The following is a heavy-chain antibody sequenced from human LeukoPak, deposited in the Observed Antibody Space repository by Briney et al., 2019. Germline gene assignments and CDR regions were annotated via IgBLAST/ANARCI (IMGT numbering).Heavy chain of an antibody. J-gene: IGHJ6*03. CDR3: AGGSDHRYYYYMDV. CDR2: MNPNSGNT. CDR1: RYTFTSYD. Sequence: ASVNVSCKASRYTFTSYDINWVRQATGQGLEGMGWMNPNSGNTGYAQKFQGRVTITRNTSISKAYMELSSLRSEDTAVYYCAGGSDHRYYYYMDVWGKGTTVTVSS. V-gene: IGHV1-8*03.